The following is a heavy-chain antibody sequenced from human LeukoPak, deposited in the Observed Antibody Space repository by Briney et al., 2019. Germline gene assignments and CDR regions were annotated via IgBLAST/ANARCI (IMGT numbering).Heavy chain of an antibody. Sequence: GGSLRLSCAASGFTFSSYSMNWVRQAPGKGLEWVSSISSSSSYIYYADSVKGRFTISRDNAKNSLYLQMNSLRAEDTAVYYCARESGRIGSYPFGYWGQGTLVTVSS. CDR1: GFTFSSYS. V-gene: IGHV3-21*01. D-gene: IGHD1-26*01. CDR3: ARESGRIGSYPFGY. CDR2: ISSSSSYI. J-gene: IGHJ4*02.